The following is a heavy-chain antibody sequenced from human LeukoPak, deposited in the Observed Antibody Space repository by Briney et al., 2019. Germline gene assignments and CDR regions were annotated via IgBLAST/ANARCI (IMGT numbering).Heavy chain of an antibody. D-gene: IGHD1-26*01. J-gene: IGHJ4*02. CDR3: ARRGATTFDY. Sequence: PSETLSLTCAVSGYSISSGYYWGWIRQPPGKRMEWIGSIYHSGSTYYNPSLKSRVTISVDTSKNQFSLKLSSVTAADTAVYYCARRGATTFDYWGQGTLVTVSS. CDR2: IYHSGST. CDR1: GYSISSGYY. V-gene: IGHV4-38-2*01.